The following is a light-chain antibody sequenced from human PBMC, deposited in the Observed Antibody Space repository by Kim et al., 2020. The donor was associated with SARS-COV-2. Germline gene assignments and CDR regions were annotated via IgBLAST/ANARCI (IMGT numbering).Light chain of an antibody. CDR2: QDT. CDR1: KLGYKN. CDR3: QAWDSSTVV. J-gene: IGLJ2*01. V-gene: IGLV3-1*01. Sequence: SVSPGQTATSSWSGDKLGYKNACWYQQKPGQSPVVVIYQDTKRSSGIPERFSGSNSGNTATLTIRGTQALDEADYYCQAWDSSTVVFGGGTQLTVL.